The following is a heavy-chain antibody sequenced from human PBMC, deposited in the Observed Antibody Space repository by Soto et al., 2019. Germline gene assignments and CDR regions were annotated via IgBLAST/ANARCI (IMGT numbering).Heavy chain of an antibody. D-gene: IGHD1-26*01. V-gene: IGHV3-30-3*01. CDR1: QFTFSSYA. CDR2: ISHDGTNK. J-gene: IGHJ3*02. CDR3: AREGHRGSYLNDAFDI. Sequence: GGSLRLSCAASQFTFSSYAVHWVRQAPGKGLEWVAVISHDGTNKYYADSLKGRFIISRDNTKDTLYLQMNSLRAEDTAVYYCAREGHRGSYLNDAFDIWGQGTVVTVSS.